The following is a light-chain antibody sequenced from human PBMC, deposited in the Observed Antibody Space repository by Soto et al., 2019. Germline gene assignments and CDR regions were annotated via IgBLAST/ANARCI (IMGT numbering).Light chain of an antibody. CDR1: QSVSTY. CDR3: QQYNNLPLS. Sequence: EILLTQSPVTLSFSPGERATLSCRASQSVSTYLAWYQQRPGQAPRLLIYDASYRATDIPPRFSGSGSGTDFTLTISSLEPEDFAVYYCQQYNNLPLSFGQGTKVDIK. CDR2: DAS. V-gene: IGKV3-11*01. J-gene: IGKJ1*01.